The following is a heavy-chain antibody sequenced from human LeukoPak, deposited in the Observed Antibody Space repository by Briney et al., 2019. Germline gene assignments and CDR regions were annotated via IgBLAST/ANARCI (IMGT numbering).Heavy chain of an antibody. CDR3: ARSGVGYSYDSTGYYPLDY. V-gene: IGHV1-18*01. CDR2: ISAYTGNT. D-gene: IGHD3-22*01. CDR1: GYTFTNYG. J-gene: IGHJ4*02. Sequence: GASVKVSCKASGYTFTNYGISWVRQAPGQGLEWMGWISAYTGNTNYAQNLQGRVTMTTDTSTGTAYMELRSLRSDDTAVYYCARSGVGYSYDSTGYYPLDYWGQGTLVTVSS.